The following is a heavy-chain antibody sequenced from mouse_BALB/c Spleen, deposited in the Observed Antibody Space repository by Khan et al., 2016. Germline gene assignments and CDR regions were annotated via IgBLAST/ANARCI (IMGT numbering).Heavy chain of an antibody. J-gene: IGHJ2*01. CDR3: ARYDYDRGYFDY. Sequence: EVQRQESGPGLVKPSQSLSLTCTVTGYSITSDYAWNWIRQFPGNKLEWMGYISYSGSNSYNPSLKSRISITRDTSKNQFFLQLNSVATEDTATYYCARYDYDRGYFDYWGQGTTLTVSS. CDR1: GYSITSDYA. D-gene: IGHD2-4*01. V-gene: IGHV3-2*02. CDR2: ISYSGSN.